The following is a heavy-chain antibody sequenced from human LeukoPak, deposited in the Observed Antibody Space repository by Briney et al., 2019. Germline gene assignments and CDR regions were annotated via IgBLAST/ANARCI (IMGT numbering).Heavy chain of an antibody. CDR3: AREGYSYATNWFDP. V-gene: IGHV4-4*07. CDR2: IYTSGST. D-gene: IGHD5-18*01. CDR1: GGSISSYY. Sequence: SETLSLTCTVSGGSISSYYWSWIRQPAGKGLEWIGRIYTSGSTNYNPSLKSRVTMSVDTSKNQFSLKLSSVTAADTAVYYCAREGYSYATNWFDPWGQGTLVTVSS. J-gene: IGHJ5*02.